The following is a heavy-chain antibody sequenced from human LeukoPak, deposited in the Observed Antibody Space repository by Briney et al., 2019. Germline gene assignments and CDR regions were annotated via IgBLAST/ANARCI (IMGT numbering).Heavy chain of an antibody. CDR1: GYTFTGYY. Sequence: GASVKVSCKASGYTFTGYYMHWVRQAPGRGLEWMGWIHPKSGGTSYEQSFQGRVIMTSDTSISTAYMEVRRLTSDDTAVFYCARGTILEPFDIWGQGTMVTASS. CDR3: ARGTILEPFDI. J-gene: IGHJ3*02. CDR2: IHPKSGGT. V-gene: IGHV1-2*02. D-gene: IGHD3-3*01.